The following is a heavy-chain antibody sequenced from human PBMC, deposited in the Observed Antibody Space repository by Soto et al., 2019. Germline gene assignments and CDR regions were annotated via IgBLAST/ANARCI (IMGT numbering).Heavy chain of an antibody. J-gene: IGHJ4*02. Sequence: QVQLVQSGSEVKKPGASVKVSCKASGYTFTSYGISWVRQAPGQGLEWMGWISAYNGNTNYAQKLQGRVTMTTDTATSTAYMELRSLRSDDTAVYYCARDRLEGYSGYDPLVCWGQGTLVTVSS. CDR1: GYTFTSYG. V-gene: IGHV1-18*01. D-gene: IGHD5-12*01. CDR3: ARDRLEGYSGYDPLVC. CDR2: ISAYNGNT.